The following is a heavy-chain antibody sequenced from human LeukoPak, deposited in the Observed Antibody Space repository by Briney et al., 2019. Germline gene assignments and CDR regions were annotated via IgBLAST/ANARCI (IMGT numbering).Heavy chain of an antibody. D-gene: IGHD4-23*01. CDR2: ISWNSGSI. CDR1: GFTFDDYA. Sequence: GGSLRLSCAASGFTFDDYAMHWVRQAPGKGLEWVSGISWNSGSIGYADSVKGRFSISRDNAKNTLYLQMNSLRVEDTAVYYCARGRPHGNDYWGQGTLVTVSS. J-gene: IGHJ4*02. CDR3: ARGRPHGNDY. V-gene: IGHV3-9*01.